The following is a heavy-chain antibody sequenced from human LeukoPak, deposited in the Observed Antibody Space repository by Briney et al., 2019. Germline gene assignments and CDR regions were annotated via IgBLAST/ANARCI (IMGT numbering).Heavy chain of an antibody. Sequence: GESLKISCKGPGYSFHSQWIGWVRQMPGKGLEWMGIIYPGDSDTRYSPSFRGQVTISADRSISTVYLQWSSLEASDTAIYYCARGHHVVVATATWASDAFDLWGQGTMVTVSS. CDR2: IYPGDSDT. V-gene: IGHV5-51*01. CDR1: GYSFHSQW. CDR3: ARGHHVVVATATWASDAFDL. D-gene: IGHD2-21*02. J-gene: IGHJ3*01.